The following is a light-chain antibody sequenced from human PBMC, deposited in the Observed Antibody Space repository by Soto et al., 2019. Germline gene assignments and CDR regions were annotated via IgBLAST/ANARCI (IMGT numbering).Light chain of an antibody. Sequence: QSALTQPASVSGSPGQSITISCTGSSSDIGGYNYVSWYQQHPGKAPKLIIYDVTYRPSGVSIRFSGSKSGNAASLTISGLQAEDEADYYCSSYTSTSTVLVFGGGTKLTVL. V-gene: IGLV2-14*03. CDR2: DVT. CDR1: SSDIGGYNY. J-gene: IGLJ2*01. CDR3: SSYTSTSTVLV.